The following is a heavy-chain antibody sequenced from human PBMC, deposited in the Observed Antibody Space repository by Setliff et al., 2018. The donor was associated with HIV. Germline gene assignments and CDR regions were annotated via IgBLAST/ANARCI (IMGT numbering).Heavy chain of an antibody. Sequence: GASVKVSCKASGYTFTNYGISWVRQAPGQGLGWMGWISVYSGHTNYAQKLQGRVTMTTGTSTSTAYMELRSLRSDDTAVYYCARDHGGATFYYYMDVWGKGTTVTVSS. J-gene: IGHJ6*03. D-gene: IGHD3-16*01. CDR2: ISVYSGHT. CDR3: ARDHGGATFYYYMDV. CDR1: GYTFTNYG. V-gene: IGHV1-18*01.